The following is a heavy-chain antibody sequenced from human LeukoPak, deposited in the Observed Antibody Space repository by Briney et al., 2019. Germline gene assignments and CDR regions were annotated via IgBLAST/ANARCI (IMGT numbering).Heavy chain of an antibody. CDR2: INPNSGGT. D-gene: IGHD3-3*01. CDR3: AREVMEWLNWFDP. V-gene: IGHV1-2*02. CDR1: GYTFTGYY. Sequence: GASVKASCKASGYTFTGYYMHWVRQAPGQGLEWMGWINPNSGGTNYAQKFQGRVTMTRDTSISTAYMELSRLRSDDTAVYYCAREVMEWLNWFDPWGQGTLVTVSS. J-gene: IGHJ5*02.